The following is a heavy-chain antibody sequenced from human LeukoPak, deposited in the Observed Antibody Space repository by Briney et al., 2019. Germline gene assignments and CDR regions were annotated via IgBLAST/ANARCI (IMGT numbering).Heavy chain of an antibody. D-gene: IGHD3-3*01. J-gene: IGHJ4*02. Sequence: GGSLRLSCAASGFTFSSYAMSWVRQAPGKGLEWVSAISGSGGSTYYADSVKGRFTISRDNYKKTLSLQMNSLRAEDTAVYYCAKSYYDFWGGYSNWGQGTLVTVSS. V-gene: IGHV3-23*01. CDR3: AKSYYDFWGGYSN. CDR1: GFTFSSYA. CDR2: ISGSGGST.